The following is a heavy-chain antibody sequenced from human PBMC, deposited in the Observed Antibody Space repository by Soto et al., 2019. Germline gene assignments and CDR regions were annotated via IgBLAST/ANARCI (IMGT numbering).Heavy chain of an antibody. CDR2: IYYSGST. V-gene: IGHV4-59*08. D-gene: IGHD3-10*01. CDR1: GGSISSYY. J-gene: IGHJ4*02. Sequence: QVQLQESGPGLVKPSETLSLTCTVSGGSISSYYWSWIRQPPGKGLEWIGYIYYSGSTNYNPSLRSRVPLSVDTSKTQFSLKLSPVTAADTAVYYCARHTMVRGLLWGQGTLVTVSS. CDR3: ARHTMVRGLL.